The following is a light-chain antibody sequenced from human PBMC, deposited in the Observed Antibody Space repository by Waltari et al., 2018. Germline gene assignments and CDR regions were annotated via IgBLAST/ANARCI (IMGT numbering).Light chain of an antibody. V-gene: IGKV1D-16*01. Sequence: DIQMTQSPSSLSASVGDRVTITCRASQGIGTSLAWYQQKPEKPPESLIYRASSLQSWVPSRFSGSGSGTDFTLTISSLQPEEFATYYCQQYNSYPPTFGGGTKVEIK. CDR1: QGIGTS. CDR3: QQYNSYPPT. J-gene: IGKJ4*01. CDR2: RAS.